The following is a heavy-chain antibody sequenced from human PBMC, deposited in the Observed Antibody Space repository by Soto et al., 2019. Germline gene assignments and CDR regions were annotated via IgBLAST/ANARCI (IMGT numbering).Heavy chain of an antibody. Sequence: QVQLVQSGAEVKKPGSSVKVSCKASGGAFNNYIFDWVRQASGQGLEWMGGIIPMFGTPKYAQTFQDRITISADDSTGTAYMELISLRFDDTAVYYCARGRDQPPVGLYFDSWGEGTRVTVSS. CDR1: GGAFNNYI. CDR2: IIPMFGTP. V-gene: IGHV1-69*01. J-gene: IGHJ4*02. D-gene: IGHD1-26*01. CDR3: ARGRDQPPVGLYFDS.